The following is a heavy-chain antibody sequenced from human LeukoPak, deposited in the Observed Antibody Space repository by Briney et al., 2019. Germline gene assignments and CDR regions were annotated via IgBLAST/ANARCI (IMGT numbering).Heavy chain of an antibody. J-gene: IGHJ3*02. D-gene: IGHD5-24*01. CDR1: GLTFSSYS. Sequence: GGSLRLSCAASGLTFSSYSMNWVRQAPGKGLEWVSYISSSSSTIYYADSVKGRFTISRDNAKNSLYLQMNSLRAEDTAVYYCARDTTFPMATPNSGAFDIWGQGTMVTVSS. CDR3: ARDTTFPMATPNSGAFDI. CDR2: ISSSSSTI. V-gene: IGHV3-48*04.